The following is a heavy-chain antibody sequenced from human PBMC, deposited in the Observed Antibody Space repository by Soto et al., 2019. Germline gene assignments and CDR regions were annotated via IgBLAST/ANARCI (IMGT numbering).Heavy chain of an antibody. V-gene: IGHV4-34*01. CDR1: GGSFSGYY. J-gene: IGHJ6*02. D-gene: IGHD3-10*01. CDR2: INHSGST. CDR3: ARVSYYGSGFSISYYYYYGMDV. Sequence: SETLSLTCDVYGGSFSGYYWSWIRQPPGKGLEWIGEINHSGSTNYNPSLKSRVTISVDTSKNQFSLKLSSVTAADTAVYYCARVSYYGSGFSISYYYYYGMDVWGQGTTVTVS.